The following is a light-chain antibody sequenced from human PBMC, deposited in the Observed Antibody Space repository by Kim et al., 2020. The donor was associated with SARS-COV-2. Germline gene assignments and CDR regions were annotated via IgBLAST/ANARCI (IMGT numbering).Light chain of an antibody. CDR3: AAWDDSLNGVV. CDR2: SSN. J-gene: IGLJ2*01. V-gene: IGLV1-44*01. Sequence: ELTQPPSASGIPGQRVTISCSGSTSNIGSNIVNWYQQLPGTAPKLLIYSSNQRPSGVPDRFSGSKSGTSASLAISGLQSEDEADYYCAAWDDSLNGVVFGGGTQLTVL. CDR1: TSNIGSNI.